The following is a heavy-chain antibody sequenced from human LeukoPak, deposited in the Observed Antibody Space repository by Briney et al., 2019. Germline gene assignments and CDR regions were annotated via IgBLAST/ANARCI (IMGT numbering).Heavy chain of an antibody. Sequence: PSETLSLTCTVSGGSISSGGYYWSWIRQHPGKGLEWIGYIYYSGSTYYNPSLKSRVTISVDTSKNQFSLKLSSVTAANTAVYYCARGVTAPGLDYWGQGTLATVSS. D-gene: IGHD2-21*02. CDR1: GGSISSGGYY. CDR3: ARGVTAPGLDY. V-gene: IGHV4-31*03. CDR2: IYYSGST. J-gene: IGHJ4*02.